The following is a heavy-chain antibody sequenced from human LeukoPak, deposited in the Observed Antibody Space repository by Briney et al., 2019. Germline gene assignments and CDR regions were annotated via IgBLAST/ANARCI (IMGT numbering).Heavy chain of an antibody. CDR2: IYYSGST. CDR3: ARGHDYYDSSGYYYEGGGDLYYFDY. J-gene: IGHJ4*02. D-gene: IGHD3-22*01. CDR1: GGSISSYY. Sequence: SETLSLTCTVSGGSISSYYWSWIRQPPGKGLEWIGYIYYSGSTNYNPSLKSRVTISVDMSKNQFSLKLSSVTAADTAVYYCARGHDYYDSSGYYYEGGGDLYYFDYWGQGTLVTVSS. V-gene: IGHV4-59*01.